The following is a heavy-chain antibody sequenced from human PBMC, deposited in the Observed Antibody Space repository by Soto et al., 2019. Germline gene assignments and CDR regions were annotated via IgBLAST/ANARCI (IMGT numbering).Heavy chain of an antibody. V-gene: IGHV4-59*01. D-gene: IGHD1-1*01. CDR3: ARADGNEYYYGMDV. CDR2: IYYSGST. J-gene: IGHJ6*02. Sequence: SETLFLTCTVSGGSISSYYWSWIRQPPGKGLEWIGYIYYSGSTNYNPSLKSRVTISVDTSKNQFSLKLSSVTAADTAVYYCARADGNEYYYGMDVWGQGTTVTVSS. CDR1: GGSISSYY.